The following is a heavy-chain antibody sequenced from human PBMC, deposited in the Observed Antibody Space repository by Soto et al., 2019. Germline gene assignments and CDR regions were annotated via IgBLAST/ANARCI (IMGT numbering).Heavy chain of an antibody. Sequence: PGGSLRLSCAASGFTFSSYAMSWVRQAPGKGLEWVSSISSSSSYIYYADSVKGRFTISRDNAKNSLYLQMNSLRAEDTAVYYCAREPKGAYYMDVWGKGTTVTVSS. J-gene: IGHJ6*03. V-gene: IGHV3-21*01. CDR3: AREPKGAYYMDV. CDR2: ISSSSSYI. CDR1: GFTFSSYA.